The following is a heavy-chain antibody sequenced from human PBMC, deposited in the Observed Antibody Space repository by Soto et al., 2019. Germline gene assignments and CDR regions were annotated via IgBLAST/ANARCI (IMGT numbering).Heavy chain of an antibody. CDR2: IYYSGST. V-gene: IGHV4-59*08. Sequence: SETLSLTCTVSGGSISSYYWSWIRQPPGKGLEWIGYIYYSGSTKYNPSLKSRVTISVDSSKNQFSLKLDSVTAADTAVYYCARLGGYYQAFDNWGQGTLVTVSS. J-gene: IGHJ4*02. D-gene: IGHD3-3*01. CDR1: GGSISSYY. CDR3: ARLGGYYQAFDN.